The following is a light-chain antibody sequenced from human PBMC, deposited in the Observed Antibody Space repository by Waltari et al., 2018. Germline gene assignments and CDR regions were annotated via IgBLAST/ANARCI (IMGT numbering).Light chain of an antibody. J-gene: IGLJ1*01. Sequence: SYVLTQPPSVSVAPGQTARTTCGGNNIGSKNVYWYQQKTGQAPALVIYYDTNRPSGIPERFSGSNSGNTATLTISRVEAGDEADYYCQVWDSNSDHQVFGTGTKVTVL. CDR2: YDT. CDR3: QVWDSNSDHQV. CDR1: NIGSKN. V-gene: IGLV3-21*04.